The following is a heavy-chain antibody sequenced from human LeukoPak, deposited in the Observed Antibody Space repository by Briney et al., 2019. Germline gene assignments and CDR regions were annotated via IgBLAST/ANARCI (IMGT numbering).Heavy chain of an antibody. V-gene: IGHV3-21*01. D-gene: IGHD3-3*01. Sequence: PGRSLRLSCAASGFSFSSYGLHWVRQAPGKGLEWVSSISSSSSYIYYADSVKGRFTISRDNAKNSLYLQMNSLRAEDTAVYYCARGRVEYYDFWSGYDWFDPWGQGTLVTVSS. J-gene: IGHJ5*02. CDR1: GFSFSSYG. CDR3: ARGRVEYYDFWSGYDWFDP. CDR2: ISSSSSYI.